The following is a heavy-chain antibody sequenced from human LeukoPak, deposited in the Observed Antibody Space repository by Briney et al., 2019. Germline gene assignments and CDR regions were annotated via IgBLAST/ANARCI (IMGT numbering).Heavy chain of an antibody. J-gene: IGHJ6*02. D-gene: IGHD3-10*01. Sequence: GASVKVSCKASGYTFTSYAVAWVRQAPGQGLEWMGWISAYNGATKYAQKFRGRVTMTTDTSTNTGYMELRSLRSDDTAVYFCARDQLRLYPSNNYYSDMDLWGQGTTVTVSS. CDR2: ISAYNGAT. V-gene: IGHV1-18*01. CDR3: ARDQLRLYPSNNYYSDMDL. CDR1: GYTFTSYA.